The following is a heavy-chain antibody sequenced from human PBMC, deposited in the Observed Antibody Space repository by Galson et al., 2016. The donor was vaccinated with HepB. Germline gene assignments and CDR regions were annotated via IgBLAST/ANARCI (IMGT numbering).Heavy chain of an antibody. CDR3: PRNRVPFSGSRPAGGNI. D-gene: IGHD1-26*01. CDR1: GFTFSSYA. CDR2: ISYGANEK. J-gene: IGHJ3*02. V-gene: IGHV3-30*04. Sequence: SLRLSCAASGFTFSSYAMHWVRQAPGKGLEWVAVISYGANEKYYADSVKGRFTISRDNSRNTLFLRMNSLRPEDTALYYCPRNRVPFSGSRPAGGNIWGQGTVVTGSS.